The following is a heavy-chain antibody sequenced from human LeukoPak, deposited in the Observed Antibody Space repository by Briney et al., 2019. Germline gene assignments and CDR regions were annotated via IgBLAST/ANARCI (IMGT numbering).Heavy chain of an antibody. D-gene: IGHD6-19*01. CDR1: GYTFTGYY. CDR2: INPNSGGT. V-gene: IGHV1-2*02. CDR3: ARVTYGSGPFGYYGMDV. J-gene: IGHJ6*02. Sequence: ASVKVSCRASGYTFTGYYMHWVRQAPGQGLEWMGWINPNSGGTNYAQKFQGRVTMTRDTSISTAYMELSRLRSDDTAVYYCARVTYGSGPFGYYGMDVWGQGTTVTVSS.